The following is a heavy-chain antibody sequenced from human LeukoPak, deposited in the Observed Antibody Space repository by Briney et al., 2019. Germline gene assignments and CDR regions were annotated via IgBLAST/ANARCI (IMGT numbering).Heavy chain of an antibody. J-gene: IGHJ4*02. CDR3: ARDRGPYYGSGSYYLDY. Sequence: GGSLRLSCAASGFTFSSYGMHWVRQAPGKGLEWVAFIRYDGSNKYYADSVKGRFTISRDNAKNSLYLQMNSLRAEDTAVYYCARDRGPYYGSGSYYLDYWGQGTLVTVSS. CDR1: GFTFSSYG. D-gene: IGHD3-10*01. V-gene: IGHV3-30*02. CDR2: IRYDGSNK.